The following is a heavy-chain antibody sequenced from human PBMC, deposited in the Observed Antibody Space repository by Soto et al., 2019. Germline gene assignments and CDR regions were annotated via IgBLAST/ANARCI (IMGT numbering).Heavy chain of an antibody. V-gene: IGHV4-30-4*01. CDR1: GGSISGADHY. Sequence: SETLSLTCTVSGGSISGADHYWSWIRQPPGKGLEWIGYIYHSGNAYYSPSLKSRVTMSIDTSKNQFSLDLNSATAADTAMYYCVRDIITTGSYYYAMDVWGQGTTVTVSS. CDR3: VRDIITTGSYYYAMDV. CDR2: IYHSGNA. J-gene: IGHJ6*02. D-gene: IGHD3-10*01.